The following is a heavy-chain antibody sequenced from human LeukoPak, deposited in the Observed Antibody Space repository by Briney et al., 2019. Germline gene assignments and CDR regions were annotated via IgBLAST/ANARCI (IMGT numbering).Heavy chain of an antibody. J-gene: IGHJ4*02. CDR1: GYTFTTYS. CDR2: INPSGGST. D-gene: IGHD5-24*01. V-gene: IGHV1-46*01. Sequence: ASVKVSCKASGYTFTTYSMHWVRQAPGQGLEWMGIINPSGGSTSYAQKFQGRVTMTRDTSTSTVYMELSSLRSEDTAVYYCARLNRRRDGYHYYFDYWGQGTLVTVSS. CDR3: ARLNRRRDGYHYYFDY.